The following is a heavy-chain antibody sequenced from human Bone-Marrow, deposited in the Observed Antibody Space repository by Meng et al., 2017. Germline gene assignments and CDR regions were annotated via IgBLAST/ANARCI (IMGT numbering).Heavy chain of an antibody. Sequence: QLQQVQSGAEVQKPGSSVKVSCKAAGYTFTTYGLSWVRHAPGQGLEWMGWISGYNGNTKYAQKLQGRVTMTTDTSTSTAYMELRSLRSDDTAVYYCAREGGSYYPDYWGQGTLVTVSS. D-gene: IGHD1-26*01. CDR3: AREGGSYYPDY. J-gene: IGHJ4*02. CDR2: ISGYNGNT. V-gene: IGHV1-18*04. CDR1: GYTFTTYG.